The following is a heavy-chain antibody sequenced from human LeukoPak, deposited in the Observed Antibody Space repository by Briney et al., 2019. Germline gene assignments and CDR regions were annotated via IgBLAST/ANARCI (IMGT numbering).Heavy chain of an antibody. CDR3: AKAGEVHYDFWSGYYQLYYYYYMDV. Sequence: PGGSLRLSCAASGFTFSSYAMSWVRQAPGKGLEWVSAISGSGGSTYYADSVKGRFTISRDNSKNTLYLQMNSLRAEDTAVYYCAKAGEVHYDFWSGYYQLYYYYYMDVWGKGTTVTVSS. V-gene: IGHV3-23*01. D-gene: IGHD3-3*01. J-gene: IGHJ6*03. CDR2: ISGSGGST. CDR1: GFTFSSYA.